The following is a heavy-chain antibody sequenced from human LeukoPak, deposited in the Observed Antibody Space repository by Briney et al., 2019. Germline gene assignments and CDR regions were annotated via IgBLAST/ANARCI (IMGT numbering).Heavy chain of an antibody. CDR2: INHSGST. CDR3: ARHLGYCSSTSCYIFDY. J-gene: IGHJ4*02. V-gene: IGHV4-34*01. CDR1: GGSISSYY. D-gene: IGHD2-2*01. Sequence: SETLSLTCTVSGGSISSYYWSWIRQPPGKGLEWIGEINHSGSTNYNPSLKSRVTISVDTSKNQFSLKLSSVTAADTAVYYCARHLGYCSSTSCYIFDYWGQGTLVTVSS.